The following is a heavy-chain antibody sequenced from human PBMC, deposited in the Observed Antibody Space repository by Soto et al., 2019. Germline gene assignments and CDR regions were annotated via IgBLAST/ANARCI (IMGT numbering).Heavy chain of an antibody. V-gene: IGHV4-59*01. J-gene: IGHJ4*02. D-gene: IGHD2-15*01. CDR1: GGSISSYY. CDR3: ARDPGGRYDH. CDR2: IYFRGST. Sequence: SETLSLTCTVSGGSISSYYWNWIRQPPGKGLEWIGYIYFRGSTNYNPSLKSRVTISVDTSKNQFSLKLSSVTAADTAVYYCARDPGGRYDHWGQGTLVTVSS.